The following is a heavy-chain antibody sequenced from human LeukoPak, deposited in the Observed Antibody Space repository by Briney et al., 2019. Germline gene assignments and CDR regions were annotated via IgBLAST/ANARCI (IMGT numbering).Heavy chain of an antibody. V-gene: IGHV3-7*01. Sequence: PGGSLRLSCDVSVFIFNKYWMSWVRQAPGKGLEWVANIREDVSENDYGDSVKGRFTISRNNAKNSLYLQMGSLRAEDTAVYYWGRPRRQEIEYHCMDVWGKGTTVTVSS. D-gene: IGHD5-24*01. J-gene: IGHJ6*03. CDR3: GRPRRQEIEYHCMDV. CDR1: VFIFNKYW. CDR2: IREDVSEN.